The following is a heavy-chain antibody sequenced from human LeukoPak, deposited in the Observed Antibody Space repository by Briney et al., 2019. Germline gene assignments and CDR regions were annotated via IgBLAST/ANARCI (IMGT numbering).Heavy chain of an antibody. CDR2: IIHSLDVE. CDR1: GDTFLPYT. J-gene: IGHJ4*02. V-gene: IGHV1-69*04. D-gene: IGHD2-15*01. Sequence: SVNVSCKACGDTFLPYTFRWVRQAAGQGREWIGSIIHSLDVENDPKKFQGRITLSVDRDTATTYMEVTSLRSEDTAIYYCARDHCSPGTCLGGHWGQGTLVTVSS. CDR3: ARDHCSPGTCLGGH.